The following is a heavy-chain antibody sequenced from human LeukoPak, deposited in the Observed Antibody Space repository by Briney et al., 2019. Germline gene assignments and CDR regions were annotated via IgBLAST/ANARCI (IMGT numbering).Heavy chain of an antibody. CDR2: INPNSGDT. CDR1: GYTFSGYY. Sequence: ASVKVSCKASGYTFSGYYMHWMRQAPGQGLEWMGWINPNSGDTNYAEKFQGRVTMTRDTSISTAYMELSRLTSDDTAVFYCAALTPCTTAACLSNSWGQGTLVTVSS. D-gene: IGHD2/OR15-2a*01. CDR3: AALTPCTTAACLSNS. J-gene: IGHJ4*02. V-gene: IGHV1-2*02.